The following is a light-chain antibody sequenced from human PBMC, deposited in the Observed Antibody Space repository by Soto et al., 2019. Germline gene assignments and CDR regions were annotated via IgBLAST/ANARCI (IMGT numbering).Light chain of an antibody. CDR2: GAS. CDR3: QQYNKWPLT. J-gene: IGKJ4*01. CDR1: QSVSSN. V-gene: IGKV3-15*01. Sequence: EIVMTQSPATLSVSPGEGATLSCRASQSVSSNLAWYQQKPGQAPRLLIYGASTGATGIPVRFSGSASGTEFTLTISSLQSEDFAVYYCQQYNKWPLTFGGGTKVEIK.